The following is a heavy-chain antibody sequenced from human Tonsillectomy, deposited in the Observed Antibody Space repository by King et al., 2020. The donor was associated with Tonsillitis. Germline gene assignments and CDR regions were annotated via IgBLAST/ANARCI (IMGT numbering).Heavy chain of an antibody. CDR2: ISGSAGGT. J-gene: IGHJ4*02. D-gene: IGHD5-24*01. CDR3: AKGWVEMDA. V-gene: IGHV3-23*04. Sequence: VQLVESGGGLVQPGGSLRLSCAASGFTFISCAMTLVRQAPGMRLEWVSAISGSAGGTYYADSVKGRFTISRDNSKNTLYLQMNSLRAEDTAVYYCAKGWVEMDAWGQGTLVTVSS. CDR1: GFTFISCA.